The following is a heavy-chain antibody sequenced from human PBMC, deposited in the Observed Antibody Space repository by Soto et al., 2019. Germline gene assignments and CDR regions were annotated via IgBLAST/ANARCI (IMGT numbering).Heavy chain of an antibody. CDR1: GCIFASYY. CDR3: SRVDPGETSPFDH. D-gene: IGHD3-10*01. CDR2: INPFDGSR. V-gene: IGHV1-46*03. Sequence: GASVKVSCKASGCIFASYYLQWVRQAPGQGLEWMGWINPFDGSRMFAQSFQGRVTFTRDTSTSTVYMELSGLRSDDTAVYYCSRVDPGETSPFDHWGQGTLLTVSS. J-gene: IGHJ4*02.